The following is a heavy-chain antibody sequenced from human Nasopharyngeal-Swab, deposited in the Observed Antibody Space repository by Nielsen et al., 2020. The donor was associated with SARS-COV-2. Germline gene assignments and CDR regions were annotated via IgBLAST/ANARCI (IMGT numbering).Heavy chain of an antibody. D-gene: IGHD6-13*01. J-gene: IGHJ4*02. V-gene: IGHV3-30-3*01. Sequence: VGQAAGMGLEWVAVISYDGSNKYYADSVKGRFTISRDNSKNTLYLQMNSLRAEDTAVYYCARGRVYSSSWYYFDYWGQGTLVTVSS. CDR2: ISYDGSNK. CDR3: ARGRVYSSSWYYFDY.